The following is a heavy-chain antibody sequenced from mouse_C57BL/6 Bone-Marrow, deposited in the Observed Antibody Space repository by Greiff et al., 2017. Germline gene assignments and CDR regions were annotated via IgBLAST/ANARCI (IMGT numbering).Heavy chain of an antibody. CDR2: ISYDGSN. CDR1: GYSITSGYY. Sequence: EVKLQESGPGLVKPSQSLSLTCSVTGYSITSGYYWNWIRQFPGNKLEWMGYISYDGSNNYNPSLKNRISITRDTSKNQCFLKLNSVTTEDTATYYCARGNWDVGAYWGQGTLVTVSA. CDR3: ARGNWDVGAY. D-gene: IGHD4-1*01. V-gene: IGHV3-6*01. J-gene: IGHJ3*01.